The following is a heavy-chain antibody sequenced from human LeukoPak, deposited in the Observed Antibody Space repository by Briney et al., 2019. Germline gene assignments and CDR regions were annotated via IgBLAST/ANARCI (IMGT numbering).Heavy chain of an antibody. V-gene: IGHV3-72*01. CDR2: TRNKANSYST. J-gene: IGHJ4*02. CDR1: GFTLSDHY. Sequence: GGSLRLSCAASGFTLSDHYMDWVRQAPGKGLEWVGRTRNKANSYSTEYAASVKGRFTISRDDSKNSLYLQMNSLKTEDTAVYYCAGALPSNDKYYFDYWGQGTLVTVSS. CDR3: AGALPSNDKYYFDY. D-gene: IGHD3-3*02.